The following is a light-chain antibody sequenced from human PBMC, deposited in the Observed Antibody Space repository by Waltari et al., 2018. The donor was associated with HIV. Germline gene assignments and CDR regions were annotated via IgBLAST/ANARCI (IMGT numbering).Light chain of an antibody. CDR3: QQYNTVPYT. Sequence: DIQMTQSPSTLSASVGDGVTISCRASQTINNWVAWYQQKPGQAPKLLIDQASKLESGVPSRFRGTRSGTEFTLTISSLQPDDFATYYCQQYNTVPYTFGQGTKLEIK. CDR2: QAS. CDR1: QTINNW. J-gene: IGKJ2*01. V-gene: IGKV1-5*03.